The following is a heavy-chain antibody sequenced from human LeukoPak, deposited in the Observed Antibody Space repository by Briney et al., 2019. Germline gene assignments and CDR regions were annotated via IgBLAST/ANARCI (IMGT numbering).Heavy chain of an antibody. CDR3: ARGGRGSAAVVAPRSFDI. V-gene: IGHV3-53*01. CDR1: GFTFSSYW. J-gene: IGHJ3*02. Sequence: GGSLRLSCAASGFTFSSYWMSWVRQAPGKGLEWVSVTYTGGNSYYAGSVQGRFIISRDISKNTLYLQMNNLRAEDSALYYCARGGRGSAAVVAPRSFDIWGQGTMVTVSS. CDR2: TYTGGNS. D-gene: IGHD3-22*01.